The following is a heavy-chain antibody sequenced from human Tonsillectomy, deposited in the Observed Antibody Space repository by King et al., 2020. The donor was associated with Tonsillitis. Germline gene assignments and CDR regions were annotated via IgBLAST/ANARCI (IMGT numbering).Heavy chain of an antibody. V-gene: IGHV1-69*09. CDR2: IIPILGIA. CDR3: ARVPRITRIVVVSHMDV. CDR1: GGTFSSYT. D-gene: IGHD3-22*01. J-gene: IGHJ6*02. Sequence: VQLVESGAEVKKPGSSVKVSCKASGGTFSSYTISWVRQAPGQGLEWMGRIIPILGIANYAQKFQGRVTITADKSTSTAYMELSSLRSEDTAVYYCARVPRITRIVVVSHMDVWGQGTTVTVSS.